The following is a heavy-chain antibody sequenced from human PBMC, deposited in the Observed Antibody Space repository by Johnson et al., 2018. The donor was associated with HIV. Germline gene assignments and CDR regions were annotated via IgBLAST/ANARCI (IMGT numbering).Heavy chain of an antibody. D-gene: IGHD6-6*01. CDR3: AKDYSPAAYSSSFGAFDI. CDR2: IRGSGGST. CDR1: GFTFSNHD. Sequence: VQLVEAGGGLVQPGGSLRLSCAASGFTFSNHDMHWVRQATGTRLEWVSAIRGSGGSTYYADSVKGRFTISRDNSKNTLYLQMNSLRAEDTAVYYCAKDYSPAAYSSSFGAFDIWGQGTMVTVSS. J-gene: IGHJ3*02. V-gene: IGHV3-23*04.